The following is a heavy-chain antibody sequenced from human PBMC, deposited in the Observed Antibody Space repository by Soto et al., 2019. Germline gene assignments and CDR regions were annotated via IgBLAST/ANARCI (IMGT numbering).Heavy chain of an antibody. Sequence: QVQLVQSGAEVKKPGSSVKVSCKASGGTFSSYATSWVRQAPGQGLEWMGGIIPIFGTANYAQKFQGRVTITADESTSTAYMELSSLRSEDTAVYYCASSKAYDFWSGYPYYYYYYGMDVWGQGTTVTVSS. J-gene: IGHJ6*02. CDR1: GGTFSSYA. D-gene: IGHD3-3*01. CDR3: ASSKAYDFWSGYPYYYYYYGMDV. CDR2: IIPIFGTA. V-gene: IGHV1-69*01.